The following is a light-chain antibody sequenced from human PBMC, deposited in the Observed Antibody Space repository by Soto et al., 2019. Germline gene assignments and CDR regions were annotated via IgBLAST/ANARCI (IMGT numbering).Light chain of an antibody. CDR2: EVS. Sequence: QSVLTQPASVSGSPGQSITISCTGTSSDVGGYNYVSWYQQHPGKAPKLMIYEVSNRPSGVSNRFSGSKSGNTASLIISGLQAEDEADYYCSSYTSSSTLWVFGTGTQLTVL. CDR1: SSDVGGYNY. V-gene: IGLV2-14*01. CDR3: SSYTSSSTLWV. J-gene: IGLJ1*01.